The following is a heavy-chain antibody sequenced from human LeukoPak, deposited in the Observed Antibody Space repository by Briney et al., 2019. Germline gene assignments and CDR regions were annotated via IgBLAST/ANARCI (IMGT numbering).Heavy chain of an antibody. CDR2: IYYSGST. Sequence: SETLSLTCTVSGGSISSSSYYWGWIRQPPGKGLEWIGSIYYSGSTYYNPSLKSRVTILVDTSKNQFSLKLSSVTAADTAVYYCARQVTMIVVVTGFDIWGQGTMVTVSS. D-gene: IGHD3-22*01. CDR1: GGSISSSSYY. J-gene: IGHJ3*02. V-gene: IGHV4-39*01. CDR3: ARQVTMIVVVTGFDI.